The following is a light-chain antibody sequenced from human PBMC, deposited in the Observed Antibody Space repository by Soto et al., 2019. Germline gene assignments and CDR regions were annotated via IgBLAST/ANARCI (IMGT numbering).Light chain of an antibody. CDR1: QSVSSSY. CDR2: GAS. Sequence: DIVMTQFPGTLSLSPGERATLSCRASQSVSSSYLAWYQQKPGQAPRLLIYGASARATGIPDRFSGSGSGTDFTLTITRLEPEDFAIYYCQQYSRSPSTFGRGTKVDIK. CDR3: QQYSRSPST. V-gene: IGKV3-20*01. J-gene: IGKJ1*01.